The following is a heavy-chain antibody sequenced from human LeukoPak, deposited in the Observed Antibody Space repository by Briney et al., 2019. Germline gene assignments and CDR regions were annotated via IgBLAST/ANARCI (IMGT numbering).Heavy chain of an antibody. V-gene: IGHV3-23*01. CDR1: GFTFTSYA. CDR3: ARERGYDDDYYYFYMDV. J-gene: IGHJ6*03. CDR2: ISGGGGTT. D-gene: IGHD5-12*01. Sequence: PGGSLRLSCAASGFTFTSYAMSWVRQPPGKGLEWVSAISGGGGTTDYADSVKGRFTISRDNAKNSLFLQMNSLRAEDTAVYYCARERGYDDDYYYFYMDVWGKGTTVTVSS.